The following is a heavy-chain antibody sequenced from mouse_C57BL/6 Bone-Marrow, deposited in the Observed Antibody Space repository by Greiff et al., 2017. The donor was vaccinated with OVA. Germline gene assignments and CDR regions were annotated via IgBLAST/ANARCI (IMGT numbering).Heavy chain of an antibody. CDR2: IDPSDSYT. D-gene: IGHD2-4*01. V-gene: IGHV1-69*01. J-gene: IGHJ1*03. CDR3: ARGDDYDVGWYFDV. Sequence: KESCKASGYTFTSYWMHWVKQRPGQGLEWIGEIDPSDSYTNYNQKFKGKSTLTVDKSSSTAYMQLSSLTSEDSAVYYCARGDDYDVGWYFDVWGTGTTVTVSS. CDR1: GYTFTSYW.